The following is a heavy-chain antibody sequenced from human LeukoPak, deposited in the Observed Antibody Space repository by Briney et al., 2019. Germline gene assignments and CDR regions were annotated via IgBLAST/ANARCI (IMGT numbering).Heavy chain of an antibody. Sequence: ASVKVSCKASGGTFSSYAISWVRQVPGQGLEWMGWFNPKSGDTNYPQKFQGRVTMTGDTSTSTAYMELSSLRSDDTARYFCARDSSTWYSDYYYYMDVWGKGTTVTVSS. CDR3: ARDSSTWYSDYYYYMDV. V-gene: IGHV1-2*02. CDR2: FNPKSGDT. J-gene: IGHJ6*03. D-gene: IGHD2/OR15-2a*01. CDR1: GGTFSSYA.